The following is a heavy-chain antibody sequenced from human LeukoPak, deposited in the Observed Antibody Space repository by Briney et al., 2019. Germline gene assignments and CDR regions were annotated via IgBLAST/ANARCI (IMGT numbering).Heavy chain of an antibody. CDR2: INPNSGGT. CDR1: GYTFTGYY. V-gene: IGHV1-2*06. Sequence: ASVKVSCKASGYTFTGYYMHWVRQAPGQGLEWMGRINPNSGGTNYARKFQGRVTMTRDTSISTVYMELSRLRSDDTAVYYCARGYCSGGSCYEIDYWGQGTLVTVSS. CDR3: ARGYCSGGSCYEIDY. D-gene: IGHD2-15*01. J-gene: IGHJ4*02.